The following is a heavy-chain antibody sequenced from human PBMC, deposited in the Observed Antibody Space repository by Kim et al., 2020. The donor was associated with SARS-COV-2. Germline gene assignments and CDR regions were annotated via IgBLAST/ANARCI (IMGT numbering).Heavy chain of an antibody. V-gene: IGHV3-33*06. J-gene: IGHJ4*02. CDR3: AKDPPAGSTVTTGNY. D-gene: IGHD4-17*01. Sequence: DSVKGRFTNSRDNSKNTLYLQMNSLRAEDTAVYYCAKDPPAGSTVTTGNYWGQGTLVTVSS.